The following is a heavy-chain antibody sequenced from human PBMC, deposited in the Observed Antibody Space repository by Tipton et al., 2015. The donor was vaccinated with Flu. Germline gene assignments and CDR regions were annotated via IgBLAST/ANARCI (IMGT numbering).Heavy chain of an antibody. CDR3: ARDQNPLDV. CDR1: GHTLADLS. J-gene: IGHJ6*02. V-gene: IGHV1-24*01. Sequence: QLVQSGAEVKKPGASVKVSCKVSGHTLADLSMHWVRQAPGKGLEWMGGFDPEDAEITYAQKFHGRVIMTDDTSTDTASMELSSLRSEDTAVYYCARDQNPLDVWGQGTTVTVS. CDR2: FDPEDAEI.